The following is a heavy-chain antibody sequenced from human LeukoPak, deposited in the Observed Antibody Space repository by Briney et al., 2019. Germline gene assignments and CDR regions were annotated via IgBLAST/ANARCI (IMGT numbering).Heavy chain of an antibody. CDR2: ISSSSSTI. D-gene: IGHD6-19*01. V-gene: IGHV3-48*02. J-gene: IGHJ4*02. CDR3: ARPGYSSGF. Sequence: PGGSLRLSCAASGFTFSSCSVNWVRQAPGKGLEWVSYISSSSSTIYYADSVKGRFTISRDNAKNSLYLQMNSLSDEDTAVYYCARPGYSSGFWGQGTLVTVSS. CDR1: GFTFSSCS.